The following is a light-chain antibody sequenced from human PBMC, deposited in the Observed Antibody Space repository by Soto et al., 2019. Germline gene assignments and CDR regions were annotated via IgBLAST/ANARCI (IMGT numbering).Light chain of an antibody. V-gene: IGKV1-33*01. Sequence: DIQMTQSPSSLSASVGDSVTITCQASQDISNSLNWYQQKSGKAPKLLVYDASNLETGVPSRFSGDGSGTDFTFTISGLQPDDLATYYCLQYDSLPYSFGQGTELEIK. CDR2: DAS. CDR3: LQYDSLPYS. J-gene: IGKJ2*01. CDR1: QDISNS.